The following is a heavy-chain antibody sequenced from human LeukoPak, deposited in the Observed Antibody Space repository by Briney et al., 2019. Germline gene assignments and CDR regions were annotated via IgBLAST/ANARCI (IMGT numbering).Heavy chain of an antibody. CDR2: ISGSGGST. CDR1: GFTFSSYA. CDR3: AKSRAVYDSSGYKRYYFDY. V-gene: IGHV3-23*01. Sequence: GGSLRLSCAASGFTFSSYAMSWVRQAPGKGLEWVSAISGSGGSTYYADSVKGRFTISRDNSKNTLYLQMNSLRAEDTAVNYCAKSRAVYDSSGYKRYYFDYWGQGTLVTVSS. J-gene: IGHJ4*02. D-gene: IGHD3-22*01.